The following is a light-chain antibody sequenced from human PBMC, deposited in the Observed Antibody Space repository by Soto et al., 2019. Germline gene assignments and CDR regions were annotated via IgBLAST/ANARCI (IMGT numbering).Light chain of an antibody. CDR2: KVS. CDR1: QSLVSSYGNTY. Sequence: DVVMTQSPLSLPVTLGQPASISCRSSQSLVSSYGNTYLNWFHQRPGQSPRRLIYKVSNRDSGVPYRFSGSGSGTEFTLTISRVEAEDAGVYYCMQAAQWPRTFGPGTKVDIK. V-gene: IGKV2-30*01. CDR3: MQAAQWPRT. J-gene: IGKJ3*01.